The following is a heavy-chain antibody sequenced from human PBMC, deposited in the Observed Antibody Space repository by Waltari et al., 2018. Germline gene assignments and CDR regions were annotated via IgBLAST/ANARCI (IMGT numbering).Heavy chain of an antibody. CDR2: ISWNSGSI. V-gene: IGHV3-9*01. Sequence: EVQLVESGGGLVQPGRSLRLSCAASGFTFDDYAMHWVRQAPGKGLEWVSGISWNSGSIGYADSVKGRFTISRDNAKNSLYLQMNSLRAEDTALYYCAKDGACSGGSCQENYYYGMDVWGQGTTVTVSS. D-gene: IGHD2-15*01. CDR3: AKDGACSGGSCQENYYYGMDV. J-gene: IGHJ6*02. CDR1: GFTFDDYA.